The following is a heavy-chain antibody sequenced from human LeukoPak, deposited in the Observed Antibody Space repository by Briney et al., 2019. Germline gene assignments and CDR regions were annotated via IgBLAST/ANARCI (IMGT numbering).Heavy chain of an antibody. CDR2: IRCDGSAY. CDR1: VFTFSSYT. J-gene: IGHJ5*02. Sequence: GGSLRLSCAASVFTFSSYTMNGVRQPPGKGLEGVAVIRCDGSAYSYADCVKGRFTIYRDNSKNTLYLQMSSLRAEDTAVYFCARDVWFGDYRWFDPWGQGTLVIVSS. V-gene: IGHV3-33*08. D-gene: IGHD3-10*01. CDR3: ARDVWFGDYRWFDP.